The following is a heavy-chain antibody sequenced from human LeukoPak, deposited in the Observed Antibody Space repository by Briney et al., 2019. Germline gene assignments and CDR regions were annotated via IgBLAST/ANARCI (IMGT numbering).Heavy chain of an antibody. CDR3: ARASGYAGKVDG. J-gene: IGHJ4*02. Sequence: SETLSLTCTVSGGSISSYYWSWLRQPPGKGLEWLGYIYYSGSTNYNPSLKSRVTISVDTSKNQLSLKLSSVTAAETAMYYCARASGYAGKVDGWGQGTLVTVSS. V-gene: IGHV4-59*01. CDR2: IYYSGST. D-gene: IGHD5-12*01. CDR1: GGSISSYY.